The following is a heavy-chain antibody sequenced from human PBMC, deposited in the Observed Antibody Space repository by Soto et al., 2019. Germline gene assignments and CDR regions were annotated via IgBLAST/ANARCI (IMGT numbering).Heavy chain of an antibody. Sequence: VQLVESGGGLVKPGGSLRLSREGSGFMFSSYNMNWVRQAPGRGLEWVSFISSSSAYKYYEDAVKGRFTISRDNDKNSVYLQMNSLRAEDAGLYYCARSAGYCTDTSCEKGWFDSWGQGTWVTVSS. CDR1: GFMFSSYN. CDR3: ARSAGYCTDTSCEKGWFDS. D-gene: IGHD2-8*02. V-gene: IGHV3-21*01. J-gene: IGHJ5*01. CDR2: ISSSSAYK.